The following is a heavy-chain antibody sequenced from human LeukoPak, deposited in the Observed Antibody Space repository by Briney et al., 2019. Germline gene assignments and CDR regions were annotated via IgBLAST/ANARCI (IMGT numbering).Heavy chain of an antibody. D-gene: IGHD3-10*01. Sequence: GGSLRLSCAASGLTFSSYSMNWVRQAPGKGLEWVSCISGSSSDIYYADSVRGRFTISRDNAKNSLYLQMNSLRAEDTAVYYCARDPFYYGSGSYVYGMDVWGQGTTVTVSS. J-gene: IGHJ6*02. CDR3: ARDPFYYGSGSYVYGMDV. CDR2: ISGSSSDI. CDR1: GLTFSSYS. V-gene: IGHV3-21*01.